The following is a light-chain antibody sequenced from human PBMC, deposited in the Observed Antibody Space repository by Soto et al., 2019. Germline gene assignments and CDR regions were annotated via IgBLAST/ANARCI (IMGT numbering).Light chain of an antibody. J-gene: IGKJ1*01. CDR3: QHYNSYSEA. CDR1: QTIGTW. V-gene: IGKV1-5*03. CDR2: KAS. Sequence: DIQMTPSPSTLSASVGDTVTITCRASQTIGTWLAWYQQTPAKAPKLLIYKASTLESGVPSRFSGSGSGTEFTLTISSLQPDDFATYYCQHYNSYSEAFGQGTKVDIK.